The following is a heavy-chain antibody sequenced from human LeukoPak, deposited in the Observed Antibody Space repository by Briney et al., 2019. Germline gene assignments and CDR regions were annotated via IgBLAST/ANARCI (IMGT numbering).Heavy chain of an antibody. D-gene: IGHD2-2*01. CDR3: ARGTRRVGDYFDY. V-gene: IGHV3-21*01. Sequence: GGSLRLSCAASGFTFSSYSMNWVRQAPGKGLEWVSSISSSSSYIYYADSVKGRFSISRDNSKNTLYLQLNSLRVEDTAVYYCARGTRRVGDYFDYWGQGTLVTVSS. CDR2: ISSSSSYI. J-gene: IGHJ4*02. CDR1: GFTFSSYS.